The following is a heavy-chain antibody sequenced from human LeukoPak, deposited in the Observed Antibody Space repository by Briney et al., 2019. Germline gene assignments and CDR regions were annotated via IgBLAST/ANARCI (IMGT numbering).Heavy chain of an antibody. CDR2: IHNDGTT. J-gene: IGHJ4*02. Sequence: GRSLRLSCAASGFTLNNYWMHWIRHAPGKGIERVARIHNDGTTRYTDAVKGRFTISRDNAKNTLYLQMNSLRAEATGVYYCVVEYPASFDYWGQGALVTVSS. CDR3: VVEYPASFDY. V-gene: IGHV3-74*01. CDR1: GFTLNNYW.